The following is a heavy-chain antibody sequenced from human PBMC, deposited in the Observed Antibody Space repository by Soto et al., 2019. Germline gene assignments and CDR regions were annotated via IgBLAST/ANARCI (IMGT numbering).Heavy chain of an antibody. CDR1: GFTFKKYG. CDR2: IWDGGTNK. J-gene: IGHJ4*02. V-gene: IGHV3-33*01. CDR3: ARDNRDVAPDY. Sequence: QLQMVESGGGVVQPGKSLRLSCTVSGFTFKKYGMHWVRQAPGKGLEWVALIWDGGTNKYYADSVRGRFTISRDNSNNTVYLQMNSLRAEDTALYYCARDNRDVAPDYWGQGTLVTVSS.